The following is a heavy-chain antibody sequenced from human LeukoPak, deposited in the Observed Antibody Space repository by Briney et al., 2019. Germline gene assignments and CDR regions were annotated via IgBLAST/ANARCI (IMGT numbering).Heavy chain of an antibody. Sequence: SETVSLPRTVSGGPISSYYRSWIGQPPGKGLEWIAYMSNSGSTNYNPSLKSRVTISVDTSKNQFSLKLSSVTAADTAVYYCARDRQRGYAFDIWGQGTMVTVSS. CDR1: GGPISSYY. D-gene: IGHD6-25*01. J-gene: IGHJ3*02. V-gene: IGHV4-59*01. CDR2: MSNSGST. CDR3: ARDRQRGYAFDI.